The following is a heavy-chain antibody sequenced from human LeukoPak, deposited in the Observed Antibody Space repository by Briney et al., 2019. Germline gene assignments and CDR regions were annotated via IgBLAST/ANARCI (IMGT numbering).Heavy chain of an antibody. V-gene: IGHV3-23*01. D-gene: IGHD3-10*01. J-gene: IGHJ4*02. CDR1: GFTFTSYA. Sequence: GGSLRLSCAASGFTFTSYAMTWVRQAPGKALEWVSSVSGSGGGTYYADSVKGRFTISRDNSKNTLYLQMNSLRAEDTAVYFCAKGGDYYGATFDFWGQGTLVTVSS. CDR3: AKGGDYYGATFDF. CDR2: VSGSGGGT.